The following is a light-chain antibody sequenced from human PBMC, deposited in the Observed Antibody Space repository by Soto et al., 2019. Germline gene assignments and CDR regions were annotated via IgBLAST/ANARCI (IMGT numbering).Light chain of an antibody. V-gene: IGKV3-15*01. CDR3: QQYNNWART. J-gene: IGKJ1*01. CDR2: GAS. Sequence: EIVMTQSPATLSVSPGERTTLSCSASQSVRSNLAWYQQKPGQAPRLLIYGASTRATGIPARFSGSGSGTEFTRHISILQSEAFEVYYCQQYNNWARTFGQGTPVEIK. CDR1: QSVRSN.